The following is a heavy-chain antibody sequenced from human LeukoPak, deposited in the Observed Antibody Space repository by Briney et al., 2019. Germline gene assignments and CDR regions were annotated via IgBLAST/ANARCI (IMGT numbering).Heavy chain of an antibody. D-gene: IGHD1-26*01. J-gene: IGHJ4*02. CDR2: ISSSSSTI. Sequence: GGSLRLSCAASGFTFSSYSMNWVRQAPGKGLEWVSYISSSSSTIYYADSVKGRFTISRDNAKNSLYLQMNSLRAEDTAVYYCARSRSGSYFAYWGQGTLVTVSS. CDR3: ARSRSGSYFAY. CDR1: GFTFSSYS. V-gene: IGHV3-48*01.